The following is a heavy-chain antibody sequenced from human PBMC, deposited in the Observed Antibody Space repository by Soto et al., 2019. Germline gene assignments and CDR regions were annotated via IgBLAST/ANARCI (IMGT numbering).Heavy chain of an antibody. V-gene: IGHV4-59*01. J-gene: IGHJ4*02. D-gene: IGHD4-17*01. CDR3: ARRYGASFDY. CDR2: IYYSGST. CDR1: GGSISSYY. Sequence: QVQLQESGLGLVKPSETLSLTCTVSGGSISSYYWSWIQQPPGKGLEWIGYIYYSGSTNYNPSLKSRVTISVDTSKNQFSLKLSSVTAADTAVYYCARRYGASFDYWGQGTLVTVSS.